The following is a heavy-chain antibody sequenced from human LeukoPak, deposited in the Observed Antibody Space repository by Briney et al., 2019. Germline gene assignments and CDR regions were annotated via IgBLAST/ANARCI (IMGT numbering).Heavy chain of an antibody. Sequence: PGGSLRLSCAASGFSFSSYTMNWVRQAPGKGLEWLSYISSSGTTIHYADSVTGRFTISRDNPKNSLYLQMNSLRAEDTAVYYCARVRYDILTGYYNLYYFDYWGQGTLVTVSS. J-gene: IGHJ4*02. CDR1: GFSFSSYT. CDR2: ISSSGTTI. D-gene: IGHD3-9*01. CDR3: ARVRYDILTGYYNLYYFDY. V-gene: IGHV3-48*01.